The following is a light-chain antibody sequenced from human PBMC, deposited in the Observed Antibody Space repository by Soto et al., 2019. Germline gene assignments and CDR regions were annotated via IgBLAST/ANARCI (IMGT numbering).Light chain of an antibody. V-gene: IGKV1D-13*01. CDR1: QGIDSS. CDR3: QQYGNSIPIT. CDR2: AAS. J-gene: IGKJ5*01. Sequence: AILLTQSPSSLSASVGDRVTITCRASQGIDSSFAWYQQKPGKAPKLLIYAASSLQSGVPSRFSGSGSGTDFTLTISRLEPEDFAVYYCQQYGNSIPITFGQGTRLEIK.